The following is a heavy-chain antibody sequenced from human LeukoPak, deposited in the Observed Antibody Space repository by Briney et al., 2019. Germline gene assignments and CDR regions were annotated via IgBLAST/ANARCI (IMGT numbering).Heavy chain of an antibody. Sequence: GGSLRLSCAASGFTFSSYSMNWVRQAPGKGLEWVSSISSSSSYIYYADSVKGRFTISRDNAKNSLYLQMNCLRAEDTAVYYCAGPSGYSYGFFYWGQGTLVTVSS. CDR2: ISSSSSYI. D-gene: IGHD5-18*01. V-gene: IGHV3-21*01. CDR1: GFTFSSYS. J-gene: IGHJ4*02. CDR3: AGPSGYSYGFFY.